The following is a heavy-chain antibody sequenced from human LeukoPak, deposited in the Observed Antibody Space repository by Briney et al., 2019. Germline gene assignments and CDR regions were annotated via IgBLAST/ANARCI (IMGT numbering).Heavy chain of an antibody. CDR1: GFTFSSYE. D-gene: IGHD3-10*01. CDR3: AKSFWWFGEFSPFDI. Sequence: GGSLRLSCAASGFTFSSYEMNWVRQAPGKGLEWVSYISSSGSTIYYADSVKGRFTISRDNAKNTLYLQMNSLRAEDTAVYYCAKSFWWFGEFSPFDIWGQGTMVTVSS. J-gene: IGHJ3*02. CDR2: ISSSGSTI. V-gene: IGHV3-48*03.